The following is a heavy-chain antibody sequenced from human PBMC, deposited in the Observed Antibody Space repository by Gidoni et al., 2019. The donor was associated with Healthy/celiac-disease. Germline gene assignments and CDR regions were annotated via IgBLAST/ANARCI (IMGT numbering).Heavy chain of an antibody. CDR1: GFAFSSHA. CDR3: AKAVAGTVWFGRNWFDP. CDR2: ISGSGGST. V-gene: IGHV3-23*01. D-gene: IGHD6-19*01. J-gene: IGHJ5*02. Sequence: EVQLLESGGGLVQPGVSLTLSCAASGFAFSSHAMSWVRQAPGKGLAWVSAISGSGGSTYYADSVKGRFTISRDNSKNTLYLQMNSLRAEDTAVYYCAKAVAGTVWFGRNWFDPWGQGTLVTVSS.